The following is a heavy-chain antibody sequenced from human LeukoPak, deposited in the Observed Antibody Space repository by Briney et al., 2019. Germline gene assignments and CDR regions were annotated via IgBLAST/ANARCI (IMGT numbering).Heavy chain of an antibody. Sequence: PGGSLRLSCAASGFTFSSYGMHWVRQAPGKGLEWVAVISYDGSNKYYADSVKGRFTISRDNSKNTLYLQMNSLRAEDTAVYYCAKGAYYDFWSGYSPYYFDYWGQGTLVTVSS. D-gene: IGHD3-3*01. CDR3: AKGAYYDFWSGYSPYYFDY. CDR1: GFTFSSYG. V-gene: IGHV3-30*18. J-gene: IGHJ4*02. CDR2: ISYDGSNK.